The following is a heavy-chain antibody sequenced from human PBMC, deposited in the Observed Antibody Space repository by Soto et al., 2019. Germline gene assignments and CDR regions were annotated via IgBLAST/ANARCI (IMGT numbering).Heavy chain of an antibody. CDR1: GGSFSGYY. V-gene: IGHV4-34*01. J-gene: IGHJ4*02. Sequence: SETLSLTCAVYGGSFSGYYWSWIRQPPGKGLEWIGEINHSGSTNYNPSLKSRVTISVDTSKNQFSLKLSSVTAADTAVYYCARGVGATGFDYWGQGTLVTVSS. CDR3: ARGVGATGFDY. CDR2: INHSGST. D-gene: IGHD1-26*01.